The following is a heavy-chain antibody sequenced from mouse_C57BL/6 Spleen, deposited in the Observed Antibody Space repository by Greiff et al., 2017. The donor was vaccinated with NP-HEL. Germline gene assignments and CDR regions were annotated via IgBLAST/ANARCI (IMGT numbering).Heavy chain of an antibody. D-gene: IGHD4-1*01. Sequence: VQLQQSGAELVKPGASVKISCKASGYAFSSYWMNWVKQRPGKGLEWIGQIYPGDGDTNYNGKFKGKATLTADKSSSTAYMQLSSLTSEDSAVYFCARKGNWDDYFDVWGTRTTVTVSS. J-gene: IGHJ1*03. CDR1: GYAFSSYW. CDR2: IYPGDGDT. V-gene: IGHV1-80*01. CDR3: ARKGNWDDYFDV.